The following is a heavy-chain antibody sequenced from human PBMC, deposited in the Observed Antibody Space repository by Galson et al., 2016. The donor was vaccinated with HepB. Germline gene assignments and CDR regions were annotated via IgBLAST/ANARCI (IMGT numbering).Heavy chain of an antibody. J-gene: IGHJ6*02. D-gene: IGHD3-3*01. CDR3: ARGLLEWTRGYYYGMDV. CDR2: IYHSGST. CDR1: GGSISSSNW. Sequence: SETLSLTCAVSGGSISSSNWWSWVRQPPGKGLGWIGEIYHSGSTNYNPSLTSRVTISVDKSKNQFSLKVSSVTAAEPAVYYCARGLLEWTRGYYYGMDVWGQGTTVTVSS. V-gene: IGHV4-4*02.